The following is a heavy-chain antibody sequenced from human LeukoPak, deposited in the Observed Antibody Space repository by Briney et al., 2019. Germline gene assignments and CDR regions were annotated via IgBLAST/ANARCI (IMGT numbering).Heavy chain of an antibody. CDR1: GGSISSYY. J-gene: IGHJ6*03. Sequence: PSETLSLTCTVSGGSISSYYWSWIRQPPGKGLEWIGYIYYSGSTNYNPSLKSRVTISVDTSKNQFSLKLSSVTAADTAVYYCARHESPLGYYYMDVWGKGTTVTVSS. CDR3: ARHESPLGYYYMDV. V-gene: IGHV4-59*08. CDR2: IYYSGST. D-gene: IGHD7-27*01.